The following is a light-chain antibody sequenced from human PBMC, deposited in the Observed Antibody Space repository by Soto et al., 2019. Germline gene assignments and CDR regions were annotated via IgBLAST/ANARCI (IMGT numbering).Light chain of an antibody. J-gene: IGKJ2*01. CDR3: QQYYNWPRT. Sequence: EMVMTQSPATLSVSPGDGATLSCRASQSVGSNLAWFQQKPGQAPRLLIYGASTRATGIPARFSGSGSGTGFPLTISSVQSEDFAVYYCQQYYNWPRTFGQGTKLEIK. V-gene: IGKV3-15*01. CDR1: QSVGSN. CDR2: GAS.